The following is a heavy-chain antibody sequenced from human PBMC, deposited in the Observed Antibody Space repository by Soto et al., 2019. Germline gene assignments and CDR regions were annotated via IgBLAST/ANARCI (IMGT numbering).Heavy chain of an antibody. CDR1: GFIFSNYV. V-gene: IGHV3-23*01. J-gene: IGHJ4*02. Sequence: GGSLRLSCAGSGFIFSNYVLNWVRQAPGRGLEWVSSISGNGRATYYADSVKGRFTISRDNSKDTVFLQMNSLTAEDTAVYFCAKERDNWNYFPADSWGQGTVVTVSS. CDR3: AKERDNWNYFPADS. D-gene: IGHD1-7*01. CDR2: ISGNGRAT.